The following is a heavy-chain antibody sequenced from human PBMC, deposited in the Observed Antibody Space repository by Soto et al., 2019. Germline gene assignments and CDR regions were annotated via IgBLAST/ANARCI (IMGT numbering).Heavy chain of an antibody. CDR1: GFTFSSYA. Sequence: EVQLLESGGGLVQPGGSLRLSCAASGFTFSSYAVSWVRQAPGMGPEWVSAISGSGGSAYYAESVKGRFTISRDNSKNTLYLQMSSLRVQDPAVYYCAKGLNDFWSGYYFSEFDYWGQGTLVTVSS. D-gene: IGHD3-3*01. V-gene: IGHV3-23*01. J-gene: IGHJ4*02. CDR2: ISGSGGSA. CDR3: AKGLNDFWSGYYFSEFDY.